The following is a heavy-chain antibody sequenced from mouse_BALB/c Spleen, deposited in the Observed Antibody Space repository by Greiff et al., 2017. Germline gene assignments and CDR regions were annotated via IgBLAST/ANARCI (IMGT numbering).Heavy chain of an antibody. CDR3: TRRNLLRWYYAMDY. D-gene: IGHD1-1*01. CDR1: AYPFTSYY. V-gene: IGHV1S81*02. CDR2: INPSNGGT. J-gene: IGHJ4*01. Sequence: QVQLQQSGAELVKPGASVKLSCKASAYPFTSYYMSWVKRRPGQGLEWIGEINPSNGGTNFNEKFKSKATLTVDKSSSTAYMQLSSLTSEDSAVYYCTRRNLLRWYYAMDYWGQGTSVTVSS.